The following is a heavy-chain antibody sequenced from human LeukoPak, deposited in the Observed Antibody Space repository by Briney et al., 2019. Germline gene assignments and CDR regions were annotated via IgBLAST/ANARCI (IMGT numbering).Heavy chain of an antibody. CDR2: INHSGST. V-gene: IGHV4-34*01. J-gene: IGHJ4*02. Sequence: SETLSLTCAVYGGSFSGYYWSWIRQPPGKGLEWIGEINHSGSTNYNPSLKSRVTISVDTSKNRFSLKLSSVTAADTAVYYCARVSSTSDDYWGQGTLVTVSS. CDR3: ARVSSTSDDY. D-gene: IGHD2-2*01. CDR1: GGSFSGYY.